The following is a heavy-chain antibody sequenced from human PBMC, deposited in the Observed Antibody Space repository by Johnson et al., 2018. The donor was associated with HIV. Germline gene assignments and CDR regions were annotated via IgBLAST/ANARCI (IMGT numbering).Heavy chain of an antibody. CDR3: ARESPGYAFDI. D-gene: IGHD1-1*01. J-gene: IGHJ3*02. V-gene: IGHV3-13*01. Sequence: VQLVESGGGLVQPGGSLRLSCAASGFTVSSYDMHWVRQGTGKGLPWVSAIGTAGDTYYPGYVKGRFTISRENAKNSLYLQMNSLRAGDTAVYYCARESPGYAFDIWGQGTMVTVSS. CDR2: IGTAGDT. CDR1: GFTVSSYD.